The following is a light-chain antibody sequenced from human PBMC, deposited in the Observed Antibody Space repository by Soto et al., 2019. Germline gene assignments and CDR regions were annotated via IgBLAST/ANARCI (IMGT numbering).Light chain of an antibody. CDR2: GGS. V-gene: IGKV3-20*01. CDR1: QSVGSRW. J-gene: IGKJ1*01. Sequence: EIVLTQSPGTVSLSPGERATLSCRASQSVGSRWLAWYQQKPGQAPRVLIYGGSNRATGIPDRFSGSGSGTDFTLTISRLEPEDFAVYYCQQYYISRTFGQGPKVEMK. CDR3: QQYYISRT.